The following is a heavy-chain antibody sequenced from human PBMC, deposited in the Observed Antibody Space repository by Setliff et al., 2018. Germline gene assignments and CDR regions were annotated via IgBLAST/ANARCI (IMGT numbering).Heavy chain of an antibody. CDR2: IYHSGSA. V-gene: IGHV4-30-4*08. CDR3: ARKGISALSGAFDM. CDR1: GDSISSGDYF. J-gene: IGHJ3*02. Sequence: PSETLSLTCTVSGDSISSGDYFWSWIRQPPGKGLEWIAYIYHSGSAYYNPSLKSRVTMSVDTSKNQFSLKLSSVTAADTAVYYCARKGISALSGAFDMWGQGTMVT. D-gene: IGHD1-26*01.